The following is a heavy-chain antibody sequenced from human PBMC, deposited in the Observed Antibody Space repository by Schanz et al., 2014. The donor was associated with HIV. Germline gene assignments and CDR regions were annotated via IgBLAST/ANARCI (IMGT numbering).Heavy chain of an antibody. J-gene: IGHJ6*02. V-gene: IGHV3-30*18. CDR1: GFTFSSYG. Sequence: VQVVESGGGLVQPGGSLRLSCAASGFTFSSYGIHWVRQAPGKGLEWVAVISYDGSDKYYADSVKGRFTISRDNSKNTLYLQMNSLRAEDTAVYYCAKDQGYDFWSGYYNYYGMDVWGQGTTVTVSS. CDR3: AKDQGYDFWSGYYNYYGMDV. D-gene: IGHD3-3*01. CDR2: ISYDGSDK.